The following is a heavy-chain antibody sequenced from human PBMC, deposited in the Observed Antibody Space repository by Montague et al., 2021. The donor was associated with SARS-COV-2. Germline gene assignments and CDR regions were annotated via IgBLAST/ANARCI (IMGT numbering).Heavy chain of an antibody. CDR3: ARPPGRYYDSSGYSTYAFDI. J-gene: IGHJ3*02. CDR2: ISSSSSYT. D-gene: IGHD3-22*01. V-gene: IGHV3-11*06. Sequence: SLRLSCAASGFTFSDYYMSWIRQAPGKGLEWVSYISSSSSYTNYADSVKDRFTISRDNAKNSLYLQMNSLRAEDTAVYYCARPPGRYYDSSGYSTYAFDIWGQGTMVTVSS. CDR1: GFTFSDYY.